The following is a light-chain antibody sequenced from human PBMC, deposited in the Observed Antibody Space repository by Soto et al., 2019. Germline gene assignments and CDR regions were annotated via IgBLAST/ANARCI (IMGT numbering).Light chain of an antibody. CDR3: MQALQTPWT. CDR2: LGS. J-gene: IGKJ1*01. CDR1: QSLLYSDGYNY. Sequence: DIVMTQSPLSLPVTPGEPASISCRSSQSLLYSDGYNYLDWYLQKPGQSPQLLICLGSNRASGVPDRFSGSGSGTDFTLTISRVEAEDFGVYYCMQALQTPWTFGQGTQVEVK. V-gene: IGKV2-28*01.